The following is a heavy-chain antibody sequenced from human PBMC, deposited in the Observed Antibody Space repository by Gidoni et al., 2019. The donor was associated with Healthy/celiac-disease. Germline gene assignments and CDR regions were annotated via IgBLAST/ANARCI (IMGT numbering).Heavy chain of an antibody. CDR3: TRPLDGYNEVDAFDI. CDR1: GFTFSGSA. Sequence: EVQLVESGGGLVQPGGSLKLSCAASGFTFSGSAMHWGSQASGKGLGGVGRIRSKANSYATAYAASVKGRFTISRDDSKNTAYLQMNSLKTEDTAVYYCTRPLDGYNEVDAFDIWGQGTMVTVSS. J-gene: IGHJ3*02. CDR2: IRSKANSYAT. D-gene: IGHD5-12*01. V-gene: IGHV3-73*02.